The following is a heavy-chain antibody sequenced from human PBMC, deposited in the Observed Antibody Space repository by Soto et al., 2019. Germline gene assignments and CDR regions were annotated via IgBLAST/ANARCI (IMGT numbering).Heavy chain of an antibody. D-gene: IGHD3-9*01. Sequence: QVQLQESGPGLVKPSGTLSLTCAVSGGSISSSNWWSWVRQPPGKGLEWIGEINHSGSTNYNPSLKSRVTISVDTSKNQFSLKLSSVTAADTAVYYCARGNLLRYFDWLLSIRGYNWFDPWGQGTLVTVSS. V-gene: IGHV4-4*02. J-gene: IGHJ5*02. CDR3: ARGNLLRYFDWLLSIRGYNWFDP. CDR1: GGSISSSNW. CDR2: INHSGST.